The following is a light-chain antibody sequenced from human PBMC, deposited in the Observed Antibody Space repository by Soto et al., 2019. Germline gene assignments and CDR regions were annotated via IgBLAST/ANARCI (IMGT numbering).Light chain of an antibody. CDR1: HSVTSNY. Sequence: EIVLTQSPGTLSLSPGERAALSCRASHSVTSNYLAWYQQKPGQAPSLLIYDASSRATGIPDRFSGGGSGTDFTLTISRLEPEDFAVYYCQQYGSSITFGQGTRLEI. CDR3: QQYGSSIT. J-gene: IGKJ5*01. V-gene: IGKV3-20*01. CDR2: DAS.